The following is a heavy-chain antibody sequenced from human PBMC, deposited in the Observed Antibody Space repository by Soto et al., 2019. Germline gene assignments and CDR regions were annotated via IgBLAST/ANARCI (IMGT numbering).Heavy chain of an antibody. Sequence: ASVKVSCKASGYTFTSYDINWVRQATGQGLEWMGWMNPNSGNTGYAQKFQGRVTMTRNTSISTAYMELSSLRSEDTAVYYCARGLGFNFLRYYYGMDVWGQGTTVTVSS. CDR3: ARGLGFNFLRYYYGMDV. D-gene: IGHD1-20*01. J-gene: IGHJ6*02. CDR2: MNPNSGNT. CDR1: GYTFTSYD. V-gene: IGHV1-8*01.